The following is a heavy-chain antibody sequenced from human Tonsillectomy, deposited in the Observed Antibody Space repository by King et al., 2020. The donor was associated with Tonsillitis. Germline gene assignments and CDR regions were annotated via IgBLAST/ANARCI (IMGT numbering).Heavy chain of an antibody. V-gene: IGHV3-30*03. CDR1: GFTFRSYG. CDR3: RWSYDAFDI. D-gene: IGHD4/OR15-4a*01. J-gene: IGHJ3*02. Sequence: VQLVESGGGVVQPGRSLRLSCAASGFTFRSYGMHWVRQAPGNGLEWVAVISYEGSNKYYADSVKGRFTTSRDNSKNTLYLQMNSLRPEDTAVYYCRWSYDAFDIWGQGTMVTVSS. CDR2: ISYEGSNK.